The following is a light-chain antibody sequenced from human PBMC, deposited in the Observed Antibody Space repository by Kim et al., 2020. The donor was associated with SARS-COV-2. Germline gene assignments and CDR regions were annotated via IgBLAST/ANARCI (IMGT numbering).Light chain of an antibody. CDR2: AAS. Sequence: SASVGDRVTITCRASQSIAGYLNWYQQKPGKAPQLLIYAASNLESGVPSRFSGSGSGLDFTLTITSLQAEDFATFFCQQSYTTPYTFGQGTKLDI. J-gene: IGKJ2*01. V-gene: IGKV1-39*01. CDR3: QQSYTTPYT. CDR1: QSIAGY.